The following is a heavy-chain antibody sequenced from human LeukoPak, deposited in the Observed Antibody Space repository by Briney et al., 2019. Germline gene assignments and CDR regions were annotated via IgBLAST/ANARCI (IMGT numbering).Heavy chain of an antibody. J-gene: IGHJ4*02. CDR3: TRRGAVAGIDY. CDR2: IRSKANSYAT. CDR1: GFXFSGSA. D-gene: IGHD6-19*01. Sequence: GGSLRLSCAASGFXFSGSAMHWVRQASGKGLKWVGRIRSKANSYATAYAASVKGRFTISRDDSKNTAYLQMNSLKTEDTAVYYCTRRGAVAGIDYWGQGTLVTVSS. V-gene: IGHV3-73*01.